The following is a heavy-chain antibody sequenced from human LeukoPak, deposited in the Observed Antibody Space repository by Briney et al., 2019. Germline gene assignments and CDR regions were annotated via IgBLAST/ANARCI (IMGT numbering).Heavy chain of an antibody. CDR2: IYSGGST. Sequence: GGSLRLSCVASGFSVSSHYMSWVRQAPGKGLEWVSVIYSGGSTNYADSVKGRFTISRHTSENTLYFQMNSLRPEDTAVYFCVRDNYGSGTYYHEYWGQGTLVTVSP. D-gene: IGHD3-10*01. CDR3: VRDNYGSGTYYHEY. V-gene: IGHV3-53*04. J-gene: IGHJ4*02. CDR1: GFSVSSHY.